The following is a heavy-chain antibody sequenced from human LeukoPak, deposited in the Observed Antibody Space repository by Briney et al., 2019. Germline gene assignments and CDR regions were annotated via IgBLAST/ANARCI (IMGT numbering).Heavy chain of an antibody. CDR3: ARRTYYYDSSGYYYRYYFDY. D-gene: IGHD3-22*01. CDR2: IYYSGST. CDR1: GRSLSSSSYY. J-gene: IGHJ4*02. V-gene: IGHV4-39*01. Sequence: PSETLSLTCTVSGRSLSSSSYYWGWIRQPPGKGLEWIGSIYYSGSTYYNPSLKSRVTISVDTSKNQFSLNLSSVTAADTAVYYCARRTYYYDSSGYYYRYYFDYWGQGTLVTVSS.